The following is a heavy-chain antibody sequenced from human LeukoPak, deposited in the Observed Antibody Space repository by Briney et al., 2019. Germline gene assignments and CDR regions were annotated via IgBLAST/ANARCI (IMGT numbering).Heavy chain of an antibody. D-gene: IGHD3-22*01. J-gene: IGHJ6*03. V-gene: IGHV1-2*02. CDR3: ARGGLPHHYYYMHV. CDR1: GYTFTGNF. Sequence: ASVKVSCKASGYTFTGNFMHWVRQAPGQGLEWMGWINPNSGGTNYAQKFQGRVTMTRDTSISTAYMELSRLRSDDSAVYYCARGGLPHHYYYMHVWGKGTTVTVSS. CDR2: INPNSGGT.